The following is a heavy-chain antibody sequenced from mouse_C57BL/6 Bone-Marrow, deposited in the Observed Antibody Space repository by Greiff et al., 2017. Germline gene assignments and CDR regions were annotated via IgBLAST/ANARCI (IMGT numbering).Heavy chain of an antibody. J-gene: IGHJ3*01. Sequence: QVQLQQSGPELVKPGASVKISCKASGYAFSSSWMNWVKQRPGKGLEWIGRIYPGDGDTNYNGKFKGKATLTADKSSSTAYMQLSSLTSEDSAVYFCARIWSVAYWGQGTLVTVSA. CDR2: IYPGDGDT. CDR3: ARIWSVAY. CDR1: GYAFSSSW. D-gene: IGHD1-1*02. V-gene: IGHV1-82*01.